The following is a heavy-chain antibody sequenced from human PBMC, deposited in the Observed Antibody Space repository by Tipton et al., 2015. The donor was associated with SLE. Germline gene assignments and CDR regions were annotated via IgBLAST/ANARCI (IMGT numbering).Heavy chain of an antibody. CDR2: IYYSGST. CDR1: GGSISSRSYY. Sequence: LRLSCTVSGGSISSRSYYWGWIRQPPGKGLEWIGSIYYSGSTYYNPSLKSRVTISVDTSKNQFSLKLRSVTAADTAVYYCARHEGAVAPGYFDFWGQGTPVTVSS. V-gene: IGHV4-39*07. J-gene: IGHJ4*02. D-gene: IGHD6-19*01. CDR3: ARHEGAVAPGYFDF.